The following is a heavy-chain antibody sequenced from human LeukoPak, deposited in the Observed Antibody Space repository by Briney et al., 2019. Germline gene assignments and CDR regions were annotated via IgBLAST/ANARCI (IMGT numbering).Heavy chain of an antibody. J-gene: IGHJ4*02. CDR1: VFTFSSHC. CDR3: AKTRGYFDWLSPPGY. CDR2: ISYDGSNK. D-gene: IGHD3-9*01. Sequence: PGGSLRLSCAASVFTFSSHCMHWVRQAPGKGLEWVAVISYDGSNKYYADSVKGRFTISRDNSKNTLYLQMNSLRAEDTAVYYCAKTRGYFDWLSPPGYWGQGTLVTVSS. V-gene: IGHV3-30*18.